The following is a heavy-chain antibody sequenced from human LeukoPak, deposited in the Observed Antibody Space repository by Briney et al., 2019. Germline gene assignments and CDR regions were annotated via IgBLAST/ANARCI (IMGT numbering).Heavy chain of an antibody. V-gene: IGHV3-23*01. D-gene: IGHD2-15*01. CDR2: ISGSGGST. J-gene: IGHJ4*02. Sequence: GGSLRLSCAASGFTVSSNYMSWVRQAPGKGLEWVSAISGSGGSTYYADSVKGRFTISRDNSKNTLYLQMNSLRAEDTAVYYCAKEYCSGGSCYYFDYWGQGTLVTVSS. CDR1: GFTVSSNY. CDR3: AKEYCSGGSCYYFDY.